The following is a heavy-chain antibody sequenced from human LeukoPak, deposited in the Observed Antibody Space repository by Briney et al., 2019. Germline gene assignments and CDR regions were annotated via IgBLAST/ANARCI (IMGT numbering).Heavy chain of an antibody. CDR2: ISSSGSTI. CDR3: ASGYYYDSSGYPAHAFDI. V-gene: IGHV3-48*03. D-gene: IGHD3-22*01. Sequence: GGSLRLSCAASGFTFSSYEMNWVRQAPGKELEWVPYISSSGSTIYYADCVKGRYTISRDNAKNSLYLQMNSLRAEDTAVYYCASGYYYDSSGYPAHAFDIWGQGTMVTVSS. J-gene: IGHJ3*02. CDR1: GFTFSSYE.